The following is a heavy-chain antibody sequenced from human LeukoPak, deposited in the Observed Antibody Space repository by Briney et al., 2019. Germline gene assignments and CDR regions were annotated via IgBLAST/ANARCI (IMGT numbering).Heavy chain of an antibody. CDR2: ISSSSYI. D-gene: IGHD2-2*01. CDR1: GFTFSSYS. J-gene: IGHJ5*02. CDR3: ARGGRTSPTGFDP. V-gene: IGHV3-21*01. Sequence: GGSLRLSCAASGFTFSSYSMNWVRQAPGKGLEWVSSISSSSYIYYADSVKGRFTISRDNAKNSLYLQMNSLRAEDTAVYYCARGGRTSPTGFDPWGQGTLVTVSS.